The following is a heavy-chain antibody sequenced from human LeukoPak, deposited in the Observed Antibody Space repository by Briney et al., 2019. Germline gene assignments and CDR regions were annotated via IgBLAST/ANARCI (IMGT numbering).Heavy chain of an antibody. V-gene: IGHV3-74*01. CDR1: GFTFNINC. J-gene: IGHJ6*02. CDR3: VREETSLTHFGMDV. CDR2: INTDGTRT. D-gene: IGHD4-17*01. Sequence: PGGSLRLSCAASGFTFNINCMHWVRQGPGEGLVWVSHINTDGTRTNYADSVKGRFTISRDNANNTLFLQMDSLRAEDTAVYYCVREETSLTHFGMDVWGQGTTVTVSS.